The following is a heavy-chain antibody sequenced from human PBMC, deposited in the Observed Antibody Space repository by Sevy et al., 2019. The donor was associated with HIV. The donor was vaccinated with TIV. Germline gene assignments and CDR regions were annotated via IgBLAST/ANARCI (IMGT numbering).Heavy chain of an antibody. V-gene: IGHV4-61*01. CDR2: MYYSGST. Sequence: SETLSLTCTVSGGSVSSGSYYWSWIRQPPGKGLEWIGYMYYSGSTNYNPSLKSRVTISVDTSKNQFSLKLSSVTAADTAVYYCARDLLMVRGLRNYYYYGMDVWGQGTTVTVSS. CDR3: ARDLLMVRGLRNYYYYGMDV. D-gene: IGHD3-10*01. J-gene: IGHJ6*02. CDR1: GGSVSSGSYY.